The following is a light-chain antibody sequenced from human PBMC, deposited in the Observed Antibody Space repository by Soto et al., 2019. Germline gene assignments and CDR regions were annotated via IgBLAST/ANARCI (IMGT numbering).Light chain of an antibody. V-gene: IGKV3-20*01. CDR2: GAS. CDR1: QSVSSDW. J-gene: IGKJ2*01. CDR3: QQYGNFPYT. Sequence: EIVLTQSPATLSLSPGERATLSCRASQSVSSDWLAWYRHKPGQAPRLLIYGASSRATGVPDRVSGSGSGTDFTLTINRLEPEDFAVYYCQQYGNFPYTFGQGTKVDIK.